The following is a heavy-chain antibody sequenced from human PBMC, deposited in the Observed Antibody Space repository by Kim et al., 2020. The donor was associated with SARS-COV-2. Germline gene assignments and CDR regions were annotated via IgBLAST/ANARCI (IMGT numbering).Heavy chain of an antibody. V-gene: IGHV4-34*01. CDR3: ARTRRGVVPAAISSYYYYYYMDV. Sequence: SETLSLTCAVYGGSFSGYYWSWIRQPPGKGLEWIGEINHSGSTNYNPSLKSRVTISVDTSKNQFSLELSSVTAADTAVYYCARTRRGVVPAAISSYYYYYYMDVWGKGTTVTVSS. D-gene: IGHD2-2*02. J-gene: IGHJ6*03. CDR2: INHSGST. CDR1: GGSFSGYY.